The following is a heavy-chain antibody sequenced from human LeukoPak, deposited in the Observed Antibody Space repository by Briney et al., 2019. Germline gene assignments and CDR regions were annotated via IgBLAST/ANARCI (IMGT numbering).Heavy chain of an antibody. CDR3: ARYQTPSSITMVRDRKSFDY. Sequence: GSLRLSCAASGFTFSSYEMNWVRQPPGKGLEWIGSIYYSGSTYYNPSLKSRVTISVDTSKNQFSLKLSSVTAADTAVYYCARYQTPSSITMVRDRKSFDYWGQGTLVTVSS. V-gene: IGHV4-39*01. CDR1: GFTFSSYE. J-gene: IGHJ4*02. CDR2: IYYSGST. D-gene: IGHD3-10*01.